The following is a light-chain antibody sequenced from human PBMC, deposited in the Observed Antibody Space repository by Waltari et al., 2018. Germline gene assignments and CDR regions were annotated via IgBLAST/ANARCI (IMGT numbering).Light chain of an antibody. V-gene: IGKV3-11*01. CDR1: QSVSSY. J-gene: IGKJ1*01. Sequence: EIVLTQSPATLSLSPGERATLSGRASQSVSSYLAWYQQKPGQAPRLLIYDASNRATGIPARFSGSGSGTDFTLSISSLEPEDFAVYYCHQRANWPWTFGHGTKVEIK. CDR3: HQRANWPWT. CDR2: DAS.